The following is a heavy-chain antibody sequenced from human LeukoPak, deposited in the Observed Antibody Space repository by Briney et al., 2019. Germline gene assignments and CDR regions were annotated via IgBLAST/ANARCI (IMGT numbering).Heavy chain of an antibody. D-gene: IGHD6-13*01. V-gene: IGHV5-51*01. Sequence: GESLKISCKGSGYSFTSYWIGWVRQMPGKGLEWMGIIYPGDSDTRYSPSFQGQVTISADKSLSTAYLQWSSLKASDTAMYYCARQGGPSSMSIGGSWYFGFDPWGQGTLVTVSS. J-gene: IGHJ5*02. CDR3: ARQGGPSSMSIGGSWYFGFDP. CDR1: GYSFTSYW. CDR2: IYPGDSDT.